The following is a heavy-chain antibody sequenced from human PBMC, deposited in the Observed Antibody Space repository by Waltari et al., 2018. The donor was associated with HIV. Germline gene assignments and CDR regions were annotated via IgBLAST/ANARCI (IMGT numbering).Heavy chain of an antibody. CDR1: GFSFDDFG. Sequence: EVQLVESGGRVVRPGGSLRLSCAASGFSFDDFGMTWVRQAPGKGWEWVSTINLNGAWTGYADSLKGRFIISRDNSKNFVYLEMNNLSGEDTALYYCARGGAVASNWFDPWGQGTLVTVSS. J-gene: IGHJ5*02. V-gene: IGHV3-20*04. D-gene: IGHD6-19*01. CDR2: INLNGAWT. CDR3: ARGGAVASNWFDP.